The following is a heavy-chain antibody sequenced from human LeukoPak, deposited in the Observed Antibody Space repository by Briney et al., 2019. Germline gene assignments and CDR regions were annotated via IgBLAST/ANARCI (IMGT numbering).Heavy chain of an antibody. CDR3: AKAGSGSYLSWFDP. CDR1: GFTFSSYG. J-gene: IGHJ5*02. Sequence: GRSLRLSCAASGFTFSSYGMHWVRQAPGKGLEWVAVILYDGANKYYADSVQGRFTTSRDNSKNTLYLQMNSLRAEDTAVYYCAKAGSGSYLSWFDPWGQGTLVTVSS. CDR2: ILYDGANK. D-gene: IGHD1-26*01. V-gene: IGHV3-30*18.